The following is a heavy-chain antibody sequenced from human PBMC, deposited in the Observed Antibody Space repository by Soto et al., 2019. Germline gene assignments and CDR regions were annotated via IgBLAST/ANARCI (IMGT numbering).Heavy chain of an antibody. CDR2: INAGNGNT. Sequence: QVQLVQSGAEEKKPGASVKVSCMASGYTVTSYAMHSVRQAPGQRLEWMGWINAGNGNTKYSQKFQGRVTITRDTSASTAYMELSSLRSEDTAVYYCARDPSYYGMDVWGQGTTVTVSS. CDR1: GYTVTSYA. CDR3: ARDPSYYGMDV. J-gene: IGHJ6*02. V-gene: IGHV1-3*05.